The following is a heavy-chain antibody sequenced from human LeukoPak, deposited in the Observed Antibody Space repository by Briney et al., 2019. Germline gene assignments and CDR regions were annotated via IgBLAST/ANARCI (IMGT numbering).Heavy chain of an antibody. CDR3: ARGDLVGATTGFDF. Sequence: SQTLSLTCAISGDSVSSYSAAWNWIRQSPSRGLEWLGRTYYRSKWYTDYAVSAKSRITINPDTSKNQFSLQLNSVTPKDTAVYYCARGDLVGATTGFDFWGQGTLVTVSS. D-gene: IGHD1-26*01. J-gene: IGHJ4*02. CDR1: GDSVSSYSAA. V-gene: IGHV6-1*01. CDR2: TYYRSKWYT.